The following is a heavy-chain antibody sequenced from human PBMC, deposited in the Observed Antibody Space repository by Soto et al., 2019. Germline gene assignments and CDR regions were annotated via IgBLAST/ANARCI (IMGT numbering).Heavy chain of an antibody. CDR2: IYYAGST. J-gene: IGHJ4*02. CDR1: GGYMISYD. CDR3: ARRIVATEPFAY. Sequence: PSETLSLTCTVSGGYMISYDWSWIRQHPGRGLEWIGFIYYAGSTKYNPSLNSRLTISVDTSKNQFSLTVTSVTAADTAVYYCARRIVATEPFAYWGQGPLVTVSS. D-gene: IGHD5-12*01. V-gene: IGHV4-59*08.